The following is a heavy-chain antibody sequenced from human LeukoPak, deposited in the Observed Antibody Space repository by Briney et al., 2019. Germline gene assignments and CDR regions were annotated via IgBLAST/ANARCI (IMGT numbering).Heavy chain of an antibody. CDR3: ARLGTPGYYDSSGDGFDY. J-gene: IGHJ4*02. D-gene: IGHD3-22*01. CDR1: GYSFTSYW. Sequence: GESLKISCKGSGYSFTSYWIGWVRQMPGKGLEWMGIIYPGDSDTRYSPSFQGQVTISADKSISTAYLQWSSLKASDTAMYYRARLGTPGYYDSSGDGFDYWGQGTLVTVSS. V-gene: IGHV5-51*01. CDR2: IYPGDSDT.